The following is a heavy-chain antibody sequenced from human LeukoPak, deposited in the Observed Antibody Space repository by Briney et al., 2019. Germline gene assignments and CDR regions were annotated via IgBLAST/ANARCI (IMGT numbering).Heavy chain of an antibody. J-gene: IGHJ4*02. V-gene: IGHV3-30*04. Sequence: GRSLRLSCAASGFTFSSYAMHWVRQAPGKGLEWVAVISYDGSNKYYADSVKGRFTISRDNSKNTLYLQMNSLRAEDTAVYYCAKGSITFGGVIAIDYWGQGTLVTVSS. D-gene: IGHD3-16*02. CDR1: GFTFSSYA. CDR3: AKGSITFGGVIAIDY. CDR2: ISYDGSNK.